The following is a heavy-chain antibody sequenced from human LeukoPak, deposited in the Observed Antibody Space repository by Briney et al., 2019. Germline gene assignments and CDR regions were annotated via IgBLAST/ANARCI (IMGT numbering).Heavy chain of an antibody. V-gene: IGHV3-23*01. J-gene: IGHJ4*02. D-gene: IGHD5-24*01. Sequence: GGSLRLSCAASGFTFSSYAMSCVRQAPGKGLEWVSGLSGSCDDTDYADSVKGRFTISRDNSKNTVYLQMNSLRAEDTAVYYCAVQRGGDGYNTFDYWGQGTLVTVSS. CDR1: GFTFSSYA. CDR3: AVQRGGDGYNTFDY. CDR2: LSGSCDDT.